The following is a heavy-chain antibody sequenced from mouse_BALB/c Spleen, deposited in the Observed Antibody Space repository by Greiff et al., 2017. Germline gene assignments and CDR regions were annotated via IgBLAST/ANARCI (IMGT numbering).Heavy chain of an antibody. CDR1: GYTFTSYW. CDR2: IYPSDSYT. Sequence: QVQLQQPGAELVRPGASVKLSCKASGYTFTSYWINWVKQRPGQGLEWIGNIYPSDSYTNYNQKFKDKATLTVDKSSSTAYMQLSSPTSEDSAVYYCTREATANYYAMDYWGQGTSVTVSS. D-gene: IGHD1-2*01. V-gene: IGHV1-69*02. J-gene: IGHJ4*01. CDR3: TREATANYYAMDY.